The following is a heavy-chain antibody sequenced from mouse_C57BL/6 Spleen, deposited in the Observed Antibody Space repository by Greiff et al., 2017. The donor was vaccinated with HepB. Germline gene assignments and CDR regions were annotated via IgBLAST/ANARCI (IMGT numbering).Heavy chain of an antibody. CDR1: GYTFTEYT. Sequence: QVQLQQSGAELVKPGASVKLSCKASGYTFTEYTIHWVKQRSGQGLEWIGWFYPGSGSIKYNEKFKDKATLTADKSSSTVYMELSRLTSEDSAVYFCARHEDGGLYGYDGDYYAMDYWGQGTSVTVSS. CDR3: ARHEDGGLYGYDGDYYAMDY. D-gene: IGHD2-2*01. CDR2: FYPGSGSI. V-gene: IGHV1-62-2*01. J-gene: IGHJ4*01.